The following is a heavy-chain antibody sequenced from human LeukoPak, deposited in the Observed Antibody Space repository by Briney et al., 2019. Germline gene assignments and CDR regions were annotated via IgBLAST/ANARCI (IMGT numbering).Heavy chain of an antibody. Sequence: ASVKVSCKASGYTFTSYYMHWVRQAPGQGLEWMGWISAYNGNTNYAQKLQGRVTMTTDTSTSTAYMELRSLRSDDTAVYYCARVVATISPALDYWGQGTLVTVS. V-gene: IGHV1-18*04. J-gene: IGHJ4*02. CDR3: ARVVATISPALDY. D-gene: IGHD5-12*01. CDR2: ISAYNGNT. CDR1: GYTFTSYY.